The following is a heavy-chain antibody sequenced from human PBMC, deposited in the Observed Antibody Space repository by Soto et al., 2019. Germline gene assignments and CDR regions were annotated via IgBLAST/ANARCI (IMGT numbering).Heavy chain of an antibody. CDR1: GGTFSSYA. CDR3: VRYRGSGSYPPRSYYYGMDV. Sequence: QVQLVQSGAEVKKPGSSVKVSCKASGGTFSSYAISWVRQAPGQGLEWMGGIIPIFGTANYAQKFQGRVTITADKSTSTAYMELSSLRSEDTAVYYCVRYRGSGSYPPRSYYYGMDVWGQGTTVTVSS. D-gene: IGHD1-26*01. CDR2: IIPIFGTA. V-gene: IGHV1-69*06. J-gene: IGHJ6*02.